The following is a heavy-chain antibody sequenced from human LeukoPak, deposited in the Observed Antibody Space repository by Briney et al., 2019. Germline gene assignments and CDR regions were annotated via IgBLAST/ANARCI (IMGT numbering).Heavy chain of an antibody. Sequence: GGSLRLSCAASGFTFSSYGMHWVRQAPGKGLEWVAVISYDGSNKYYAGSVKGRFTISRDNSKNTLYLQMNSLRAEDTAVYYCAKRGEYYYDSSGYGDAFDIWGQGTMVTVSS. D-gene: IGHD3-22*01. CDR1: GFTFSSYG. CDR2: ISYDGSNK. V-gene: IGHV3-30*18. CDR3: AKRGEYYYDSSGYGDAFDI. J-gene: IGHJ3*02.